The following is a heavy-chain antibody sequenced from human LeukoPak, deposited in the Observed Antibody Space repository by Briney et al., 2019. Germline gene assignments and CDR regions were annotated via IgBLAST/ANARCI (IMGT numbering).Heavy chain of an antibody. CDR2: ISYDGSNT. J-gene: IGHJ4*02. Sequence: GGSLRLSCAASGFTFSSYGMHWVRQAPGKGLEWVAVISYDGSNTYYADSVKGRFTISRDNSKNTLYLQMNSLRAEDTAVYYCAKERDISSSWYLSNCFDYWGQGTLVIVSS. V-gene: IGHV3-30*18. D-gene: IGHD6-13*01. CDR3: AKERDISSSWYLSNCFDY. CDR1: GFTFSSYG.